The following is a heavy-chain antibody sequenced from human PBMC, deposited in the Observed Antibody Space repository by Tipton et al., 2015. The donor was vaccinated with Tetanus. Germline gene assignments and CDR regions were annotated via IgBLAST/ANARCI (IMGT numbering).Heavy chain of an antibody. Sequence: TLSLTCTVSGGSVSSGSYYWSWIRQPPGKGLEWIGYIYYSGSTNYNPSLKSRVTISVDTSKNQFSLKLSSVTAADPAVYYCARGHSGYYDSSGYLFFFVYWGQGPLVPVSS. CDR3: ARGHSGYYDSSGYLFFFVY. V-gene: IGHV4-61*01. CDR2: IYYSGST. D-gene: IGHD3-22*01. J-gene: IGHJ4*02. CDR1: GGSVSSGSYY.